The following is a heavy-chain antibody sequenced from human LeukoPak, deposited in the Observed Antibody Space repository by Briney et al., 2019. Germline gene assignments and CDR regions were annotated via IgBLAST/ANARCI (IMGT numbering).Heavy chain of an antibody. Sequence: GGSLRLSCAASGFTFRSYGMHWVRQAPGKGLEYVSAISSNGGRTYYANSVKGRFTISRDNSRNTQYLQMGSLRAEDMAVYYCATYYYDSGGFHFHHWGQGTLVTVSS. J-gene: IGHJ1*01. CDR3: ATYYYDSGGFHFHH. CDR2: ISSNGGRT. V-gene: IGHV3-64*01. CDR1: GFTFRSYG. D-gene: IGHD3-22*01.